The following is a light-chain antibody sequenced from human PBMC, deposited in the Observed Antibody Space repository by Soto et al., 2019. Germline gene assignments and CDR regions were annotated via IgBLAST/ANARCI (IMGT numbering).Light chain of an antibody. CDR2: DVS. V-gene: IGLV2-14*01. Sequence: QSALTQPDSVSGYLGESITLSCTGTNTDIGGYNYVSWYQQHPGKAPKLVIYDVSSRPSGISNRFSGSKSGFTASLTISGLQAADHVNYYGISSRASRTFEVFGTGTKVTVL. J-gene: IGLJ1*01. CDR3: ISSRASRTFEV. CDR1: NTDIGGYNY.